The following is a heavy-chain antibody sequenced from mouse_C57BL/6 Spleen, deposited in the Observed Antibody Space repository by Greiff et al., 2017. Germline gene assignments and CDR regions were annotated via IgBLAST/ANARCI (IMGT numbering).Heavy chain of an antibody. CDR1: GYAFSSSW. D-gene: IGHD3-2*02. CDR2: IYPGDGDT. CDR3: ARYRPSYAMDY. Sequence: QVQLQQSGPELVKPGASVKISCKASGYAFSSSWMNWVKQRPGKGLEWIGRIYPGDGDTNYNGKFKGKATLTADKSSSTAYMHLSSLTSEDSAVYFCARYRPSYAMDYWGQGTSVTVAS. V-gene: IGHV1-82*01. J-gene: IGHJ4*01.